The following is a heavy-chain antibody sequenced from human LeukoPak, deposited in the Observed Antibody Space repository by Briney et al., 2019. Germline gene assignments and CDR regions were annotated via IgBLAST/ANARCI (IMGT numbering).Heavy chain of an antibody. CDR3: ARQSGSYWDGWFDS. Sequence: GESLKISCRGSGYYFTSYWIGWVRQMPGKSLEWMEIIYPGDSDTRYSPSFQGQVTISADKSISTAYLQWSSLKASDTAMYYCARQSGSYWDGWFDSWGQGTLVTVSS. J-gene: IGHJ5*01. V-gene: IGHV5-51*01. CDR2: IYPGDSDT. D-gene: IGHD1-26*01. CDR1: GYYFTSYW.